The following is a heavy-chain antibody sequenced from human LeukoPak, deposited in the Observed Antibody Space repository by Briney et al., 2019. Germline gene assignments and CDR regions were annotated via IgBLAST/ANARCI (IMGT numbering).Heavy chain of an antibody. CDR1: GFTFSNYA. V-gene: IGHV3-23*01. D-gene: IGHD5-24*01. CDR2: ISGSGGST. CDR3: AKGKDGYNRTDC. Sequence: GGSLRLSCAASGFTFSNYAMSWVRQAPGKGLEWVSTISGSGGSTYYADSVKGRFTISRDNSKNTLYLQMNSLRAEDTAIYYCAKGKDGYNRTDCWGQRTLVTVSS. J-gene: IGHJ4*02.